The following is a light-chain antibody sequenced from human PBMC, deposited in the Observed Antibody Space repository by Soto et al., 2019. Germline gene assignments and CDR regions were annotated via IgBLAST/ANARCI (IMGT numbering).Light chain of an antibody. CDR2: KIS. J-gene: IGKJ1*01. Sequence: DIVMTQTPLSSPVTLGQPASISCRSSQSLVHSDGHTYLSWLQQRPGQPPRLLIYKISNRCSVVPDRFSGSGAGTDFTLKISRVEAEDVGVYYCMQATQFPWTFGQGTKVEIK. CDR1: QSLVHSDGHTY. V-gene: IGKV2-24*01. CDR3: MQATQFPWT.